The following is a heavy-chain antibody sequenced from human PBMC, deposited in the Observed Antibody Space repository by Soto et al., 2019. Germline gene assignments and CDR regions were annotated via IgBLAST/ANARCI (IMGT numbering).Heavy chain of an antibody. CDR3: ASGYSYCYGTGGYFDY. Sequence: QVQLQESGPGLVKPSQTLSLTCTVSGGSISSGDYYWSWIRQPPGKVLEWIGSIYYSGSTYYNPSLKSRVTISVDTSKNQLSLKLSSVTAADTAVYYCASGYSYCYGTGGYFDYWGQGTLVTVSS. J-gene: IGHJ4*02. D-gene: IGHD5-18*01. CDR1: GGSISSGDYY. CDR2: IYYSGST. V-gene: IGHV4-30-4*01.